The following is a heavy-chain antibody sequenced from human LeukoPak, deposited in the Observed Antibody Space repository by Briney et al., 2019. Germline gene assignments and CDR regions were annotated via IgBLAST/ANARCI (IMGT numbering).Heavy chain of an antibody. CDR1: GGSFSGYY. D-gene: IGHD5-18*01. CDR3: ARGSVQLWVGYYYYYYGMDV. Sequence: PLETLSLTCAVYGGSFSGYYWSWIRLPPGKGLEWIGEINHSGSTNYNPSLKSRVTISVDTSKNQFSLKLSSVTAADTAVYYCARGSVQLWVGYYYYYYGMDVWGQGTTVTVSS. CDR2: INHSGST. V-gene: IGHV4-34*01. J-gene: IGHJ6*02.